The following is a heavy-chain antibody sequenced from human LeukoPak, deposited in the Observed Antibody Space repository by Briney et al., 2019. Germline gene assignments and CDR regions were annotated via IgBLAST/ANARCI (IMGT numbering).Heavy chain of an antibody. D-gene: IGHD2-8*01. V-gene: IGHV3-23*01. J-gene: IGHJ5*02. CDR2: FSGSVCST. CDR3: AALSGYCTSGVCNIPP. CDR1: VFPFSLYA. Sequence: GGSLRLSCGPSVFPFSLYAMSGFRKAPGKGLQWVSAFSGSVCSTYYADSVKGQFTISRDNSNTTLYLQMNSSALLDEAVYHSAALSGYCTSGVCNIPPWGRGTLVTVSS.